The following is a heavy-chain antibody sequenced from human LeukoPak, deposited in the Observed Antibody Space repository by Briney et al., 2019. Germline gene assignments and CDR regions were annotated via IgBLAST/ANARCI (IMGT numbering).Heavy chain of an antibody. CDR1: GFTFSSYE. CDR2: ISSSGSTI. Sequence: GGSLRLSCAASGFTFSSYEMNWVRQAPGKGLEWVSYISSSGSTIYYADSVKGRFTISRDNAKNSLYLQMNSLRAEDTAVYYCARSPRRGGSYPKVSLSFDYWGQGTLVTVSS. J-gene: IGHJ4*02. CDR3: ARSPRRGGSYPKVSLSFDY. D-gene: IGHD1-26*01. V-gene: IGHV3-48*03.